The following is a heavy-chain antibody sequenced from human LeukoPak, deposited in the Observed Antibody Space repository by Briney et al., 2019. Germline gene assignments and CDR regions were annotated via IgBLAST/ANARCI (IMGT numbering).Heavy chain of an antibody. V-gene: IGHV3-23*01. CDR3: AKDITMVRGLVRFDP. Sequence: GGSLRLSCAASGFTFSSYAMSWVRQAPGKGLEWVSAISGSGGSTYYADSVKGRFTISRGNSKNTLYLQMNSLRAEDTAVYYCAKDITMVRGLVRFDPWGQGTLVTVSS. D-gene: IGHD3-10*01. CDR1: GFTFSSYA. CDR2: ISGSGGST. J-gene: IGHJ5*02.